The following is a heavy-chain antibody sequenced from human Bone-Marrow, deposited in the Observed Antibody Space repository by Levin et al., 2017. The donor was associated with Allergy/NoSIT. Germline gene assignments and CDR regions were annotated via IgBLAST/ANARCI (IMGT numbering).Heavy chain of an antibody. CDR3: ARMGLRNGYNLGWFDP. D-gene: IGHD5-24*01. Sequence: SGPTLVKPTQTLKLTCTLSGLSLRSTGMCVSWIRQTPGKALEWLALIDWENDKHYNSTLKTRLTISKDTSRNQVVLTMTNMDPVDTATYYCARMGLRNGYNLGWFDPWGQGILVTVSS. J-gene: IGHJ5*02. V-gene: IGHV2-70*13. CDR2: IDWENDK. CDR1: GLSLRSTGMC.